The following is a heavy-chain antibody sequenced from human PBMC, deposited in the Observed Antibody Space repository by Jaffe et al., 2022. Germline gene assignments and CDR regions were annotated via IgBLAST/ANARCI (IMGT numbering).Heavy chain of an antibody. J-gene: IGHJ4*02. CDR3: VRRLDDPSNYGYFDF. D-gene: IGHD4-4*01. CDR2: IHYTRNT. Sequence: QLQLQQSGPGLVKPSETLSLTCTVSGGSVSSTTYYWGWIRQPPGKGLEWVGVIHYTRNTYSNPSLRSRITMSVDTSKNQFSLKLSSVTAADTAVYYCVRRLDDPSNYGYFDFWGQETLVTVSS. V-gene: IGHV4-39*01. CDR1: GGSVSSTTYY.